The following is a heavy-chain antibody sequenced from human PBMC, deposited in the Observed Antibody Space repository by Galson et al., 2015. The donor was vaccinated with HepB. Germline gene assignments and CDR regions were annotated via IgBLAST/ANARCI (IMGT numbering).Heavy chain of an antibody. D-gene: IGHD4-11*01. CDR1: GFTFSSLG. Sequence: SLRLSCAASGFTFSSLGMTWVRQAPGKGLECVSAIGVNPGNTDYADSVRGRFTISRDYSKNTLYLQMNSLRAEDTAVYYCATYYSSDNWGQGTLVTVSS. CDR3: ATYYSSDN. CDR2: IGVNPGNT. J-gene: IGHJ4*02. V-gene: IGHV3-23*01.